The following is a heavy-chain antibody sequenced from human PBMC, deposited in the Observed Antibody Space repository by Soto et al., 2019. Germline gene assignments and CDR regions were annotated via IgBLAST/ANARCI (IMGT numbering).Heavy chain of an antibody. CDR3: DRQRTTVVTQAYFEH. Sequence: EILSLTCIVSGECISSSSYDWGWIRQHPGKGLEWIGSIYYSGRTSYNPSFKSRVTISIDTSKNQFSLKLSSVTATDTAVYYCDRQRTTVVTQAYFEHWGQGALVTVSS. CDR2: IYYSGRT. D-gene: IGHD2-21*02. CDR1: GECISSSSYD. J-gene: IGHJ4*02. V-gene: IGHV4-39*01.